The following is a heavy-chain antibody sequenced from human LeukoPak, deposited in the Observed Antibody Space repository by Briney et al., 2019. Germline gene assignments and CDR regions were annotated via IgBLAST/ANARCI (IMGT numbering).Heavy chain of an antibody. CDR1: GFTFDDYA. D-gene: IGHD3-22*01. CDR2: ISWNSGSI. V-gene: IGHV3-9*03. J-gene: IGHJ4*02. CDR3: AKDSRYDSSGYLDY. Sequence: GGSLRLSCAASGFTFDDYAMHWARQAPGKGLEWVSGISWNSGSIGYADSVKGRFTISRDNAKNSLYLQMNSLRAEDMALYYCAKDSRYDSSGYLDYWGQGTLVTVSS.